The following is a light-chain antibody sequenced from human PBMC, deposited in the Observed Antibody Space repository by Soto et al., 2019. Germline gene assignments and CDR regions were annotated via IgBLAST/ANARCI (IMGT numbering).Light chain of an antibody. CDR2: GAS. CDR3: QQYNDWPFST. J-gene: IGKJ5*01. CDR1: QSVSSN. V-gene: IGKV3-15*01. Sequence: EIVMTQSPATLSVSPGERATLSCRASQSVSSNLAWYQQKPGQAPRLLISGASTRATGIPARFSGSGSGTEFTLTISSLQSEDFAVYYCQQYNDWPFSTFGQGTRLEIK.